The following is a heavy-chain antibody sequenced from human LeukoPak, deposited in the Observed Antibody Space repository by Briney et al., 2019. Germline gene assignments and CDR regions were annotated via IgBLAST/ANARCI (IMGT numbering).Heavy chain of an antibody. CDR3: ARSITMIVVGTVGY. J-gene: IGHJ4*02. CDR2: IWYDGSNK. V-gene: IGHV3-33*01. Sequence: AGGSLRLSCAASGFTFSSYGMHWVRQAPGKGLEWVAVIWYDGSNKYYADSVKGRFTISRDNSKNTLYLQMNSLRAEDTAVYYCARSITMIVVGTVGYWSQGTLVTVSS. CDR1: GFTFSSYG. D-gene: IGHD3-22*01.